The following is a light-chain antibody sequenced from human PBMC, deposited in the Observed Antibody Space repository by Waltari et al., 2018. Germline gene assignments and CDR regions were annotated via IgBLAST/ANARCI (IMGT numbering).Light chain of an antibody. J-gene: IGLJ2*01. CDR2: DNN. Sequence: QSVLTQPPSVSAAAGQKVTISCSGRGSNIGNNFVSWYQQLPGTAPKRLIFDNNKRPSGIPDRFSGSKSGSSATLGIAGLQTGDEAEYYCGTWDSSLSVVFGGGTKLTVL. CDR3: GTWDSSLSVV. V-gene: IGLV1-51*01. CDR1: GSNIGNNF.